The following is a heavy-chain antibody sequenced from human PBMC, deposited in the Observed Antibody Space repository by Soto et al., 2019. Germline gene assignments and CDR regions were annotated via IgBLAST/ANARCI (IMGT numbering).Heavy chain of an antibody. CDR1: GGSFSGYY. CDR3: ARGGRRDGYNFYYYGMDV. V-gene: IGHV4-34*01. CDR2: INHSGRT. Sequence: SETLSLTCAVYGGSFSGYYWSWIRQPPGKGLEWIGVINHSGRTNYNPSLKSRVTISVDTSKNQFSLKLSSVTAADTAVYYCARGGRRDGYNFYYYGMDVWGQGTTVTVSS. J-gene: IGHJ6*02. D-gene: IGHD5-12*01.